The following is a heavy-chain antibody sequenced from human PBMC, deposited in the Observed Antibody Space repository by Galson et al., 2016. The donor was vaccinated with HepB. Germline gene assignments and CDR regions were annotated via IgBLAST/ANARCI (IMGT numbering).Heavy chain of an antibody. CDR2: TYYTGST. J-gene: IGHJ3*01. CDR3: ARQPIRSLDV. V-gene: IGHV4-39*01. CDR1: SGSISSRIYY. D-gene: IGHD3-16*02. Sequence: ETLSLTCTVASGSISSRIYYWGWVRQPPGKGLEWIGTTYYTGSTYYNPSLRGRVSISVDTSKNQFYLSLTSVTATDTAVYFCARQPIRSLDVWGQGTLVTVSS.